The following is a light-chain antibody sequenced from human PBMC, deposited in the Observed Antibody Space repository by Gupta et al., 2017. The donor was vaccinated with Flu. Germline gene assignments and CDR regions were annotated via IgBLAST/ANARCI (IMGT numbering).Light chain of an antibody. Sequence: EIVLTQSPGTLSLSPGERATLSCRDSQSVSSLAWYQQKPGQAPRLLIYGASSRATGIPDRFSGRGSGTDFTLTISRLEPEDFAMYYCQHDSSSPRTFGQGTKVEIK. CDR3: QHDSSSPRT. CDR2: GAS. V-gene: IGKV3-20*01. J-gene: IGKJ1*01. CDR1: QSVSS.